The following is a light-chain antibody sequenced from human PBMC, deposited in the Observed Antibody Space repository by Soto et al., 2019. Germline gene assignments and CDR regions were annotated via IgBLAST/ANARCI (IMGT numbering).Light chain of an antibody. CDR3: LPYRSIPRT. CDR1: RSVLYTSNNKNY. Sequence: DPVMTQSPEYLAVSLGERATIKCKSSRSVLYTSNNKNYLGWYQQKPGQPPKLLISLASTRESGVPDRFSGSGSGTDFTLTISSLQVEDVALYYCLPYRSIPRTFGQGTEVEIK. J-gene: IGKJ1*01. V-gene: IGKV4-1*01. CDR2: LAS.